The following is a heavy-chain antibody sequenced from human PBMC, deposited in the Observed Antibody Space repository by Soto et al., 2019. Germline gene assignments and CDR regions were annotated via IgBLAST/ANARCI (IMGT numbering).Heavy chain of an antibody. CDR2: IYHSGST. V-gene: IGHV4-4*02. D-gene: IGHD6-13*01. Sequence: TLSLTCAVSGDSISSSKWWSWVRQPPGKGLEWIGEIYHSGSTNYNPSLKSRVIISVDKSKNQFSLKLSSVTDADTAVYYCARGERQQQRDYWGQGTLVTVSS. J-gene: IGHJ4*02. CDR3: ARGERQQQRDY. CDR1: GDSISSSKW.